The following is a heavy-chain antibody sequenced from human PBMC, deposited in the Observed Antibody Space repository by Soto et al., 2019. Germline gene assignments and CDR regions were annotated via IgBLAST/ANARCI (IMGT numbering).Heavy chain of an antibody. J-gene: IGHJ4*02. V-gene: IGHV1-69*01. CDR1: GGTFSSYA. CDR2: IIPIFGTA. Sequence: QVQLVQSGAEVKKPGSSVKVSCKASGGTFSSYAINWVRQAPGQGLEWMGGIIPIFGTANYAQKFQGRVTITADESTSTAYMELSSLRFDDTAVYYCARGQNDIVVVTPPDYWGQGTLVTVSS. CDR3: ARGQNDIVVVTPPDY. D-gene: IGHD2-15*01.